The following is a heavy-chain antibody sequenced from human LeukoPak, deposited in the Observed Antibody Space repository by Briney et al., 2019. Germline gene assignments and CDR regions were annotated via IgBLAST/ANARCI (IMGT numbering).Heavy chain of an antibody. CDR3: ARIGQYSNNGHEDY. D-gene: IGHD6-6*01. Sequence: ASVKLSCKASGYTFTGYYMHWVRQAPGQGLEWMGRINPNSGGTNYAQKLQGRVTMTTDTSTSTAYMELSSLRSDDTAVYYCARIGQYSNNGHEDYWGQGTLVTVSS. CDR1: GYTFTGYY. CDR2: INPNSGGT. V-gene: IGHV1-2*02. J-gene: IGHJ4*02.